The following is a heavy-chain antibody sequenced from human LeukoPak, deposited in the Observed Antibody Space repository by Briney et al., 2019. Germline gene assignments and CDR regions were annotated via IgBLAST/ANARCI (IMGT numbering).Heavy chain of an antibody. Sequence: GGSLRLSCSASGFTFSSYAMHWVRQAPGKGLEYVSAISSNGGSTYYADSVKGRFTISRDNSKNTLYLQMSSLRAEDTAVYYCVKGATAARGDAFDIWGQGTMVTVSS. CDR3: VKGATAARGDAFDI. CDR2: ISSNGGST. J-gene: IGHJ3*02. D-gene: IGHD6-6*01. V-gene: IGHV3-64D*06. CDR1: GFTFSSYA.